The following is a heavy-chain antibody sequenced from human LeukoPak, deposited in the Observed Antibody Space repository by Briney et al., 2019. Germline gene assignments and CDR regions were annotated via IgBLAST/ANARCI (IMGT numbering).Heavy chain of an antibody. CDR3: ARGGRDGYHY. V-gene: IGHV4-34*01. D-gene: IGHD5-24*01. Sequence: SETLSLSCAVYGGSFSGYYWSWIRQPPGKGLEWIGEINHSGSTNYNPPLKSRVTISVDTSKNQSSLQLSSVPAADTAVYYCARGGRDGYHYWGQGTLVTVSS. CDR2: INHSGST. J-gene: IGHJ4*02. CDR1: GGSFSGYY.